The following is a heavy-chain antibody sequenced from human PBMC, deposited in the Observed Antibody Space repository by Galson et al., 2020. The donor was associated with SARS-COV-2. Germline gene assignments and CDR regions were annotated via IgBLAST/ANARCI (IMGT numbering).Heavy chain of an antibody. CDR3: ARDVVIYGGAFAY. D-gene: IGHD3-10*01. CDR1: GFTFSSYG. V-gene: IGHV3-33*01. CDR2: IWYDGSNK. J-gene: IGHJ4*02. Sequence: GGSLRLSCAASGFTFSSYGMHWVRQAPGKGLEWVAVIWYDGSNKYYADSVKGRFTISRDNSKNTLYLQMNSLRAEDTAVYYCARDVVIYGGAFAYWGQGTLVTVSS.